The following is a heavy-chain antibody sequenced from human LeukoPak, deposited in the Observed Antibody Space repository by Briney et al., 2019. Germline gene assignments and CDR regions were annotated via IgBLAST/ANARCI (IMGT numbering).Heavy chain of an antibody. J-gene: IGHJ4*02. CDR1: GYTFTSYD. Sequence: ASVKVSCKASGYTFTSYDINWVRQATGQGLEWMGWMNPNSGNTGYAQKFQGRVTMTRNTSISTAYMELSSLRSEDTAVYYCARGLHYYDSSGYYYGSYWGQGTLVTVSS. CDR2: MNPNSGNT. CDR3: ARGLHYYDSSGYYYGSY. D-gene: IGHD3-22*01. V-gene: IGHV1-8*01.